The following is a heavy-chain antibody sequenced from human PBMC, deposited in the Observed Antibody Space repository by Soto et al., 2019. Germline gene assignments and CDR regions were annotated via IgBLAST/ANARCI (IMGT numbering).Heavy chain of an antibody. CDR3: AKDIYYYGSGTWFDP. D-gene: IGHD3-10*01. V-gene: IGHV3-9*01. J-gene: IGHJ5*02. CDR2: ISWNSGRI. Sequence: EVQLVESGGGLVQPGRSLRLSCAASGFTFDDYGMHWVRQAPGKGLEWVSGISWNSGRIGYADSVKGRFTISRDNAKNSLYLQMNSLRAEDTALYYCAKDIYYYGSGTWFDPWGQGTLVTVSS. CDR1: GFTFDDYG.